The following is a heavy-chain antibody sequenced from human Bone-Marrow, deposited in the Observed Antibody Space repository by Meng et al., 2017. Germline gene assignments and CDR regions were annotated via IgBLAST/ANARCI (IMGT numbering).Heavy chain of an antibody. D-gene: IGHD3-22*01. Sequence: GESLKISCAASGFTFSSYGMHWVRQAPGKGLEWVAVIWYDGSKKYYADSVKGRFTISRDNSKNTLYLQMNSLRAEDTAVYYCASADGYDSSGYYYRWGAFDIWGLGTMVTVSS. CDR2: IWYDGSKK. CDR1: GFTFSSYG. V-gene: IGHV3-33*01. J-gene: IGHJ3*02. CDR3: ASADGYDSSGYYYRWGAFDI.